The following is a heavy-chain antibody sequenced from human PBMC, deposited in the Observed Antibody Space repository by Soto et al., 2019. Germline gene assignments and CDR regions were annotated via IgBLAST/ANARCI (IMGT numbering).Heavy chain of an antibody. CDR3: TREWELLGGDWFDP. V-gene: IGHV3-49*03. CDR1: GFTFGDYA. D-gene: IGHD1-26*01. Sequence: GGSLRLSCTASGFTFGDYAMSWFRQAPGKGLEWVGFIRSKAYGGTTEYAASVKGRFTISRDDSKSIAYLQMNSLKTEDTGVYYCTREWELLGGDWFDPWGQGTLVTVSS. CDR2: IRSKAYGGTT. J-gene: IGHJ5*02.